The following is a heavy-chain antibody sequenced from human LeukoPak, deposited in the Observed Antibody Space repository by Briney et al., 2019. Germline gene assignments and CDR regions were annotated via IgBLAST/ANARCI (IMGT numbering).Heavy chain of an antibody. V-gene: IGHV1-18*01. CDR3: ARGSRWFGELSRYGMDV. Sequence: GAPLKVSSTASVYTFTSYGISCVRQAPGHGLEWMGWISAYNGNTNYAQKLQGRVTMTTDTSTSTAYMELRSLRSDDTAVYYCARGSRWFGELSRYGMDVWGQGTTVTVSS. CDR2: ISAYNGNT. D-gene: IGHD3-10*01. J-gene: IGHJ6*02. CDR1: VYTFTSYG.